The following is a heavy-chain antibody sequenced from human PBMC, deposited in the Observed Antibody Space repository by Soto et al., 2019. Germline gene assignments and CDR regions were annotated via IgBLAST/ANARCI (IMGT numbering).Heavy chain of an antibody. D-gene: IGHD6-13*01. CDR1: GFTVRSYY. CDR2: IYGGGST. CDR3: VRGVGSSWSGGYFDY. Sequence: GGSLRLSCAASGFTVRSYYMSWVHQAPGKGLEWVSVIYGGGSTYYAYSVKGRFTISRDNSKDTLYLQMNSLRAEDTAVYYCVRGVGSSWSGGYFDYWGQGT. J-gene: IGHJ4*02. V-gene: IGHV3-66*01.